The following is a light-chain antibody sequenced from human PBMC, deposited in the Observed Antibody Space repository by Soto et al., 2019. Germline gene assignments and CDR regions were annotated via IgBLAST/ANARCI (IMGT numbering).Light chain of an antibody. CDR1: QSISSW. CDR2: KAS. CDR3: QQYNSYGT. J-gene: IGKJ1*01. Sequence: DIQMTQSPSTLTASVGDRVTITFRASQSISSWLAWYQQKPGKAPKILIYKASSLESGVPSRFSGSGSGTEFTLTISSLQPDDFATYYCQQYNSYGTFGQGTKVDIK. V-gene: IGKV1-5*03.